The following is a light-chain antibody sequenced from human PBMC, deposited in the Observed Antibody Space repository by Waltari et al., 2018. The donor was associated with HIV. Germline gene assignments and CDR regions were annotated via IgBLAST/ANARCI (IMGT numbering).Light chain of an antibody. CDR3: NSRDYSGRRYV. J-gene: IGLJ1*01. CDR2: GAG. Sequence: SSELTQDPAVSVALGQTIRITCQGDNLRNYFASWYQRRPGQPPLLVSYGAGNRPSGIPDRVAGSSAGNTASLTITGAQAEDEADYFCNSRDYSGRRYVFGPGTRVSVL. CDR1: NLRNYF. V-gene: IGLV3-19*01.